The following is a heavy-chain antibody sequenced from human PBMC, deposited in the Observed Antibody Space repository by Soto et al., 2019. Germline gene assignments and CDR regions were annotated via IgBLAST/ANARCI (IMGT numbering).Heavy chain of an antibody. D-gene: IGHD1-7*01. CDR3: ARSGKVNWNYSNLYYYYYMDV. J-gene: IGHJ6*03. V-gene: IGHV1-8*01. CDR2: MNPNSGNT. Sequence: GASVKVSCKASGYTFTSYDINWVRQATGQGLEWMGWMNPNSGNTGYAQKFQGRVTMTRNTSISTAYMELSSLRSEDTAVYYCARSGKVNWNYSNLYYYYYMDVWGKGTTVTVSS. CDR1: GYTFTSYD.